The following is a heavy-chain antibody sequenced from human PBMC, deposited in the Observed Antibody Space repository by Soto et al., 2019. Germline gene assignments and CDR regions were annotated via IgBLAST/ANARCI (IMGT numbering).Heavy chain of an antibody. V-gene: IGHV1-2*02. J-gene: IGHJ6*02. CDR3: ARTMEIRGSYYYYYDMDV. Sequence: ASVKVSCKASGYTFTDYYMHWVRQAPGQGLEWMGWINPNSGGTNYAQKFQGRVTMTRDTSISTAYMELSRLRSDDTAVYYCARTMEIRGSYYYYYDMDVWGQGTTVTVSS. CDR2: INPNSGGT. CDR1: GYTFTDYY. D-gene: IGHD3-16*01.